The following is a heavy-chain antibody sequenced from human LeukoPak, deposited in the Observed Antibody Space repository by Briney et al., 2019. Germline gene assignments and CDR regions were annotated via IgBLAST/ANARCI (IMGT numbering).Heavy chain of an antibody. D-gene: IGHD3-9*01. CDR2: ILSDGSTK. J-gene: IGHJ4*02. CDR3: ARVPENFDWPGVDY. V-gene: IGHV3-30-3*01. Sequence: GGSLRLSCAASGFTFRSYAMHWVRQAPGKGLEWVAVILSDGSTKYYADSVKGRFTISRDNSKNTLYLQMNSLRAEDTAVYYCARVPENFDWPGVDYWGQGTLVTVS. CDR1: GFTFRSYA.